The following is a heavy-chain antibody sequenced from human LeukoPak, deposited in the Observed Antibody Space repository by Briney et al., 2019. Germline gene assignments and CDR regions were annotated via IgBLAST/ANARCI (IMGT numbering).Heavy chain of an antibody. D-gene: IGHD4-23*01. CDR3: ARAKYGGNQIDF. J-gene: IGHJ4*02. CDR2: INHSEST. CDR1: GGSFIDYY. V-gene: IGHV4-34*01. Sequence: SETLSLTCAVYGGSFIDYYWNWIRQPPGKGLEWIGEINHSESTNYNPSLKSRVTISVDTSKNQFSLKLRSVTAADTAVYYCARAKYGGNQIDFWGQGTLVTVSS.